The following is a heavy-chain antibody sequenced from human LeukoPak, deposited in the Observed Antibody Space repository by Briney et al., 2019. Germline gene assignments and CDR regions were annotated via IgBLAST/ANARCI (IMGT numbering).Heavy chain of an antibody. Sequence: GGSLRLSWPPSGFSFRSYEMNCVRQPQGKGRDWISYIRNSDTTTYYADSVKGRFTISRDNANNSLYLQMNSLSLEDTAVYYCARDKRGLTGYNNYGMDVWGQGTTVTVSS. J-gene: IGHJ6*02. CDR3: ARDKRGLTGYNNYGMDV. CDR2: IRNSDTTT. V-gene: IGHV3-48*03. CDR1: GFSFRSYE. D-gene: IGHD1-14*01.